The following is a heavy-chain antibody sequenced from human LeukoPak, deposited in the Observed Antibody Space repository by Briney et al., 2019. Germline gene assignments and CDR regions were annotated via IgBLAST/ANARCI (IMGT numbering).Heavy chain of an antibody. J-gene: IGHJ5*02. Sequence: SETLSLPCTVSGGSISSSSYYWGWIRQPPGKGLEWIGSIYYSGSTYYNPSLKSRVTISVDTSKNQFSLKLSSVTAADTAVYYCALNGDYEWFDPWRQGSLDTVSS. D-gene: IGHD4-17*01. CDR1: GGSISSSSYY. CDR3: ALNGDYEWFDP. CDR2: IYYSGST. V-gene: IGHV4-39*01.